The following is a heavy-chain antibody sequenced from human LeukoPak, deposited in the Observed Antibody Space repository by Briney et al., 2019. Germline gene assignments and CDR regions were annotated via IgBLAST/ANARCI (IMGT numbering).Heavy chain of an antibody. J-gene: IGHJ4*02. CDR1: GLTGSHNY. CDR2: AFSDGRT. V-gene: IGHV3-53*01. CDR3: ARGDFDY. Sequence: GGSLRLSCAASGLTGSHNYMSWVRQAPGKGLEWVSIAFSDGRTFYADSVKGRFTISRDSSKNTVFLQMNSLRAEDTAVYYCARGDFDYWGQGTLVTVSS.